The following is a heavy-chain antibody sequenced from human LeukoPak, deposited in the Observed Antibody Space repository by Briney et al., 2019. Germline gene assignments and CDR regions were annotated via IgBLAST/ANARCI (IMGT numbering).Heavy chain of an antibody. Sequence: SETLSLTCAVYGGSFIGYYWRWIRQPPGKGLEWIGEINHSGSTNYNPSLKSRVTISVDTSKNQFSLKLSSVTAADTAVYYCARDRGYYYGSGSYYSDYWGQGTLVTVSS. CDR1: GGSFIGYY. J-gene: IGHJ4*02. CDR2: INHSGST. V-gene: IGHV4-34*01. D-gene: IGHD3-10*01. CDR3: ARDRGYYYGSGSYYSDY.